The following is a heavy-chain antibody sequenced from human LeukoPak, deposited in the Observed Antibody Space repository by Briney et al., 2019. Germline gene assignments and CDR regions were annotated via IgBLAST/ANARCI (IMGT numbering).Heavy chain of an antibody. CDR3: ARVTGYMIEDYFDY. CDR2: IYTSGST. Sequence: SQTLSLTCTVSGGSISSGSYYWSWIRQPAGKGLEWIGHIYTSGSTNYNPSLKSRVTISVDTSKNQFSLKLNSVTAADTAVYYCARVTGYMIEDYFDYWGQGTLVTVSS. CDR1: GGSISSGSYY. D-gene: IGHD3-9*01. V-gene: IGHV4-61*09. J-gene: IGHJ4*02.